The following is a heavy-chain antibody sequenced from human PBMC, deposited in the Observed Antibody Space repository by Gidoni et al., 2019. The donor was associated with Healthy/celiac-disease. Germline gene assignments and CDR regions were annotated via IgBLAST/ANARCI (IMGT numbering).Heavy chain of an antibody. Sequence: EVQLLESGGGLVQPGGSLRLSCAASGFTFSSYAMSWVRQAPGKGLEWVSAISGSGGSTYYADSVKGRFTISRDNSKNTLYLQMNSLRAEDTAVYYCAKDITYYGSGSYRGEGYMDVWGKGTTVTVSS. CDR1: GFTFSSYA. D-gene: IGHD3-10*01. CDR2: ISGSGGST. J-gene: IGHJ6*03. CDR3: AKDITYYGSGSYRGEGYMDV. V-gene: IGHV3-23*01.